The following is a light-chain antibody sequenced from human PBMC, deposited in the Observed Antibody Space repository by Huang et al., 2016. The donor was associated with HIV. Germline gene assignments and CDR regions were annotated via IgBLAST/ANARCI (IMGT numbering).Light chain of an antibody. Sequence: EILLTQSPATLSLSPGERATLSCRASQSVSSYLAWYQQKPGQAPRLLIYDASNRATDFTLTISNPEPEDFAVYYCQQRSNWPLTFGGGTKVEI. J-gene: IGKJ4*01. CDR1: QSVSSY. CDR3: QQRSNWPLT. V-gene: IGKV3-11*01. CDR2: DAS.